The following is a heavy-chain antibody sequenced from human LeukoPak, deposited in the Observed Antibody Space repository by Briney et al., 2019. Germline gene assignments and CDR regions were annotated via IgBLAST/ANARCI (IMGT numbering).Heavy chain of an antibody. CDR2: MKTQEIQA. D-gene: IGHD5-12*01. J-gene: IGHJ4*02. Sequence: AGSLRLSCEASGLIFSDYWIHWVRQGPGKGLEWVSHMKTQEIQASYAESVKDRFAISRDNSKSTMFLEMKTVRVDDPAPYFFFCVLGQYGGRPGVEWGRRT. CDR3: FCVLGQYGGRPGVE. V-gene: IGHV3-74*01. CDR1: GLIFSDYW.